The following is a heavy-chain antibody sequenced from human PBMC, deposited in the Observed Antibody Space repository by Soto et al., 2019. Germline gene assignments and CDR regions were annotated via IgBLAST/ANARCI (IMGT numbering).Heavy chain of an antibody. D-gene: IGHD3-3*01. V-gene: IGHV1-18*01. CDR1: GYTFTGYG. CDR2: ISAYNGNT. Sequence: ASVKVSCKASGYTFTGYGISWVRQAPGQGLEWMGWISAYNGNTNYAQKLQGRVTMTTDTSTSTAYMELRSLRSDDTAVYYCARDSSPYYDFWSGYYTAFDYWG. J-gene: IGHJ4*01. CDR3: ARDSSPYYDFWSGYYTAFDY.